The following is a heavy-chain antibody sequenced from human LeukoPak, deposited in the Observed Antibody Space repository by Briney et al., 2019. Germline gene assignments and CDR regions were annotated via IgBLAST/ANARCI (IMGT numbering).Heavy chain of an antibody. V-gene: IGHV3-30*02. J-gene: IGHJ4*02. CDR3: ARDLSGGKYYALGFDY. CDR1: GFTFGSYG. CDR2: IRYDGSNK. Sequence: PGGSLRLSCAASGFTFGSYGMHWVRQAPGKGLEWVAFIRYDGSNKYYADSVKGRFTISRDNSKNTLYLQMNSLRAEDTAVYYCARDLSGGKYYALGFDYWGQGTLVTVSS. D-gene: IGHD2-15*01.